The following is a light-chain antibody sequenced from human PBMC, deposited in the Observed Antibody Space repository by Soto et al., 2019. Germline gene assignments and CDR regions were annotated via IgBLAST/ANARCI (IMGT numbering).Light chain of an antibody. CDR3: QQYNSWPPA. J-gene: IGKJ5*01. Sequence: EIVMTQSPATLSVSPGDRATLSCMASQIVSSNLAWYQQKPGQAPRLLIYGASTRATGIPARFSGSGSGTEFTLTISSLQSEDFAVYHCQQYNSWPPAFGQGTRLEIK. CDR2: GAS. V-gene: IGKV3-15*01. CDR1: QIVSSN.